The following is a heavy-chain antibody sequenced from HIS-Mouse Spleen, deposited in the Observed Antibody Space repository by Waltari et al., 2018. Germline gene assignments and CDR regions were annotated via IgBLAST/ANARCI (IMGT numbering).Heavy chain of an antibody. J-gene: IGHJ4*02. V-gene: IGHV2-70*15. D-gene: IGHD6-19*01. CDR1: GFSLSTSRLC. CDR2: IDWDDDK. CDR3: ARIAEGYSSGWYAFDY. Sequence: QVTLRESGPALVKLTQTLTLTCTFSGFSLSTSRLCVSWIRQPPGKALGWLARIDWDDDKYYSTSLKTRLTISKDTSKNQVVLTMTNMDPVDTATYYCARIAEGYSSGWYAFDYWGQGTLVTVSS.